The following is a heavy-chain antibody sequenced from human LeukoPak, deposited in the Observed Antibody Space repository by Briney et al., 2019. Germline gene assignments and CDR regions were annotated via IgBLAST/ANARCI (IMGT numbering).Heavy chain of an antibody. J-gene: IGHJ4*02. CDR3: ARGRGWLQSTPFDY. Sequence: RTSETLSLTCTVSGGSISSYYWSWIRQPAGKGLEWIGRIYTSGSTNYNPSLKSRVTMSVDTSKNQFSLKLSSVTAADTAVYYCARGRGWLQSTPFDYWGQGTLVTVSS. CDR1: GGSISSYY. V-gene: IGHV4-4*07. CDR2: IYTSGST. D-gene: IGHD5-24*01.